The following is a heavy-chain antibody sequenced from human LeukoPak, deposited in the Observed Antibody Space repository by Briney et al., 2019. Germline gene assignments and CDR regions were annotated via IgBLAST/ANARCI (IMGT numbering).Heavy chain of an antibody. V-gene: IGHV4-31*03. D-gene: IGHD5-12*01. Sequence: SETLSLTCTVSGDSISSGGYYWSWIRQHPGKGLEWIGYIYYSGSAYYNPFLKSRVSISVDTSKNQFSLTLTSVTAADTALYFCARDYSRGYAWFDPWGQGILVTVSS. CDR3: ARDYSRGYAWFDP. J-gene: IGHJ5*02. CDR2: IYYSGSA. CDR1: GDSISSGGYY.